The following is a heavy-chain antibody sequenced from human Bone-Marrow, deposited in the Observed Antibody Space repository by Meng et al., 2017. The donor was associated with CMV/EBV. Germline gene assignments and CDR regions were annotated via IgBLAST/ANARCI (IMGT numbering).Heavy chain of an antibody. J-gene: IGHJ4*02. Sequence: FTFSKAWMNWVRQAPGKGLEWVGRIKSKTDGGTTDYAAPVKGRFTISRDDSKNTLYLQMNSLKTEDTAVYYCTTDWFTVTTFGEVNYWGQGTLVTVSS. CDR1: FTFSKAW. CDR2: IKSKTDGGTT. CDR3: TTDWFTVTTFGEVNY. V-gene: IGHV3-15*07. D-gene: IGHD3-10*02.